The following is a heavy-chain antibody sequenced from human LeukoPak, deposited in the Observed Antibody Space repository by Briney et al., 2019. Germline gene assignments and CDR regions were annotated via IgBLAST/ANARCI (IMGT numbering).Heavy chain of an antibody. V-gene: IGHV4-59*01. J-gene: IGHJ6*03. CDR2: IYYSGST. CDR3: ARVSSGWSYYYYYYMDV. Sequence: SETLSLTCTVSGGSISSYYWSWIRQPPGKGLEWIGYIYYSGSTNYNPSLKSRVTISVDTSKNQFSLKLSSVTAADTAVYYCARVSSGWSYYYYYYMDVWGKGTTVTVSS. CDR1: GGSISSYY. D-gene: IGHD6-19*01.